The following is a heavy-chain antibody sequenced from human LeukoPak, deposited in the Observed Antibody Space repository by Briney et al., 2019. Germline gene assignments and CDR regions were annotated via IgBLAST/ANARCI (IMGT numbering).Heavy chain of an antibody. Sequence: SETLSLTCTVSGGSISTYYWSWIRQPPGKGLEWIGYIYISGNTNYNPSLESRVPISLDTSKNHFSLNLSSVTAADTAVYYCAKHDTLFGAAHYYMDVWGKGTTVTVSS. D-gene: IGHD3-3*01. V-gene: IGHV4-4*09. J-gene: IGHJ6*03. CDR2: IYISGNT. CDR1: GGSISTYY. CDR3: AKHDTLFGAAHYYMDV.